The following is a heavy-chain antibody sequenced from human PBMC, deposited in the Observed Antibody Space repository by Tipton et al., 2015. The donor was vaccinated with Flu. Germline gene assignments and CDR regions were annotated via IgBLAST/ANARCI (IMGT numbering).Heavy chain of an antibody. J-gene: IGHJ4*02. CDR3: ARVSRSGTSHAGYFDY. CDR1: GGSISSGGYS. D-gene: IGHD1-7*01. Sequence: LSCAVSGGSISSGGYSWSWIRQPPGKGLEWIGYIYQSGSTYYNPSLRSRVTISVDRSKNQFSLKLSSVTAADTAVYYCARVSRSGTSHAGYFDYWGQGTLVTVSS. CDR2: IYQSGST. V-gene: IGHV4-30-2*01.